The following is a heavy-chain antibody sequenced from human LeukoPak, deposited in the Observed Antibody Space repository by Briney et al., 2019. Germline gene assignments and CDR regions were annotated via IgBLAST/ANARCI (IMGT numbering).Heavy chain of an antibody. J-gene: IGHJ4*02. V-gene: IGHV3-21*01. Sequence: GGSLRLSCAASGFTFSSYSMNWVRQAPGKGLEWVSSISSSSSYIYYADSVKGRFTISRDNAKNSLYLQMNSLRAEDTAVYYCAKGHATMPRTYDYWGQGTLVTVSS. CDR3: AKGHATMPRTYDY. D-gene: IGHD5-12*01. CDR2: ISSSSSYI. CDR1: GFTFSSYS.